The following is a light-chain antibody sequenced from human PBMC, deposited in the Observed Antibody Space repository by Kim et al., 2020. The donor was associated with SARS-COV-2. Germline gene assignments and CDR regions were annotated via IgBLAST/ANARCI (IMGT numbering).Light chain of an antibody. CDR2: GRN. V-gene: IGLV3-19*01. Sequence: SSELTQDPAVSVALGQTVRITCQGDSLRSYYATWYQQKPRQAPLLVIFGRNNRPSGIPDRFSGSTSGNTASLTISGAQAEDEADFYCQSRESGGNVVFGGGTQLTVL. CDR3: QSRESGGNVV. CDR1: SLRSYY. J-gene: IGLJ2*01.